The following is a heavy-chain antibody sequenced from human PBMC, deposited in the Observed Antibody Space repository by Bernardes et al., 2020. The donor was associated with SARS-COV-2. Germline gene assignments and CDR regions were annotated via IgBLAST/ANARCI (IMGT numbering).Heavy chain of an antibody. CDR1: GYTFTSYG. Sequence: ASVKVSCKASGYTFTSYGISWVRQAPGQGLEWMGWISAYNGNTNYAQKLQGRVTMTTDTSTSTAYMELRSLRSDDTAVYYCARAPTGDRWLQFGYWGQGTLVTVSS. CDR3: ARAPTGDRWLQFGY. CDR2: ISAYNGNT. D-gene: IGHD5-12*01. J-gene: IGHJ4*02. V-gene: IGHV1-18*01.